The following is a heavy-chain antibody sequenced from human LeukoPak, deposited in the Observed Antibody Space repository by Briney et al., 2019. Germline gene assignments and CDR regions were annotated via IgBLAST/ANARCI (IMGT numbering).Heavy chain of an antibody. CDR3: AKGELPNDYFDC. D-gene: IGHD1-26*01. Sequence: GGSLRLSCAASGFTFSSYAMSWVRQAPGKGLGWVSAISGSGGSTYYADSVKGRFTISRDSSKNTLYLQMNSLRAEDTAVYYCAKGELPNDYFDCWGQGTLVTVSS. CDR2: ISGSGGST. J-gene: IGHJ4*02. CDR1: GFTFSSYA. V-gene: IGHV3-23*01.